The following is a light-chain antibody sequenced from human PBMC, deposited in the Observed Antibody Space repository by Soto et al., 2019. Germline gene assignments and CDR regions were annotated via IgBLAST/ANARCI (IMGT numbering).Light chain of an antibody. CDR3: QQGSDRPMT. J-gene: IGKJ5*01. V-gene: IGKV3-20*01. Sequence: SVNNNYLAWCQQKPGQAPRLLIYGASRRATGIPDRFGGSAPGSDCTLTLIRLEPEEVAGDFCQQGSDRPMTIGQGTRLDIK. CDR1: SVNNNY. CDR2: GAS.